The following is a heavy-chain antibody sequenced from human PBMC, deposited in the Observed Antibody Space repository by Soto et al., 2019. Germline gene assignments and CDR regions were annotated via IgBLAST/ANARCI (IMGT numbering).Heavy chain of an antibody. J-gene: IGHJ6*02. Sequence: SVKVSCKASGGTFSSYAISWVRQAPGQGLEWMGGIIPIFGTANYAQKFQGRVTITADESTSTAYMELSSLRSEDTAVYYCARGRRLGSSWYNYYYYYAMDVWGQGTTVTVSS. CDR3: ARGRRLGSSWYNYYYYYAMDV. D-gene: IGHD6-13*01. V-gene: IGHV1-69*13. CDR1: GGTFSSYA. CDR2: IIPIFGTA.